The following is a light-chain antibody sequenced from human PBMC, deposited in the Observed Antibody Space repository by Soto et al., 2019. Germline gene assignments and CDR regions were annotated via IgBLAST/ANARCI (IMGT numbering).Light chain of an antibody. Sequence: QSVLTQPPSVSGSPGQSVTISCTGTSSDVGSYNRVSWYQQPPGTAPKVMIYEVSNRPSGVPDRFSGSKSGNTASLTISGLQPDDEADYYCYSSTSSKTYVFGTGTKVTVL. CDR1: SSDVGSYNR. V-gene: IGLV2-18*02. J-gene: IGLJ1*01. CDR2: EVS. CDR3: YSSTSSKTYV.